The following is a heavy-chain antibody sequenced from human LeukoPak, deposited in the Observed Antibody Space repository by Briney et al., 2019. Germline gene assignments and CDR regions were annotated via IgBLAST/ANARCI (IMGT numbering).Heavy chain of an antibody. Sequence: TGGSLRLSCAASGFTFSSYWMSWVRQAPGKGLEWVANVKQDGSEKYYVDSVKGRFTISRDNAKNSLYLQMNSLRAEDTAVYYCARVLPDTAMVSFDYWGQGTLVTVSS. D-gene: IGHD5-18*01. CDR3: ARVLPDTAMVSFDY. V-gene: IGHV3-7*01. J-gene: IGHJ4*02. CDR2: VKQDGSEK. CDR1: GFTFSSYW.